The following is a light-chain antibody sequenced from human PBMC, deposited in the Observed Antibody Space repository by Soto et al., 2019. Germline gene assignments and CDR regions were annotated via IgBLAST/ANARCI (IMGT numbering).Light chain of an antibody. CDR3: QQLKSFPLS. V-gene: IGKV1-9*01. J-gene: IGKJ4*01. CDR1: QSINRF. Sequence: DIQMTQSPSSLSASVGDRVTITCRASQSINRFLAWYQQQPGKAPKLLIYAASTLQSGVPSRFSGSGSGTDFTLTISSLQPEDFATYYCQQLKSFPLSFGGGTKVDIK. CDR2: AAS.